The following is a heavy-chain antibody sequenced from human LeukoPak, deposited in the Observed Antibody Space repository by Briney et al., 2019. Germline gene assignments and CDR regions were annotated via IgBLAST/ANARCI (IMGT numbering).Heavy chain of an antibody. D-gene: IGHD2-21*02. CDR2: IRYDGSNK. CDR3: AKNLALVVVTANGY. CDR1: GFTFSSYG. Sequence: GGSLRLSCAASGFTFSSYGMHWVRQAPGKGLQWVAFIRYDGSNKYYADSVKGRFTISRDNSKNTLYLQMNSLRAEDTAVYLCAKNLALVVVTANGYWGQGTLVTVSS. J-gene: IGHJ4*02. V-gene: IGHV3-30*02.